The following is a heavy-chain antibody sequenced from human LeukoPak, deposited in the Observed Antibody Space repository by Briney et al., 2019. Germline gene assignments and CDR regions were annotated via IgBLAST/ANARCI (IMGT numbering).Heavy chain of an antibody. V-gene: IGHV4-59*01. J-gene: IGHJ1*01. Sequence: SETLSLTCTVSGGSISNYYWSWIRQPPGKGLEWIGYIYYSGSTNYNPSLKSRVTISVDTSKNQFSLKLSSVTAADTAVYYCARVSRYYYDSSGYGAEYFQHWGQGTLVTVSS. CDR3: ARVSRYYYDSSGYGAEYFQH. D-gene: IGHD3-22*01. CDR1: GGSISNYY. CDR2: IYYSGST.